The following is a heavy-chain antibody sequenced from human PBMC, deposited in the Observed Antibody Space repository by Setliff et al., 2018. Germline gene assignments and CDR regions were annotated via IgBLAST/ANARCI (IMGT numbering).Heavy chain of an antibody. J-gene: IGHJ3*02. Sequence: PSETLSLTCAVYGGSFSGYYWSWIRQPPGKGLEWIGEINHSGSTNYNPSLKSRVTISVDTSKNQFSLKLSSVTAADTAVYYCARGPKSGSYNYAFDIWGQGTMVTVSS. D-gene: IGHD1-26*01. CDR3: ARGPKSGSYNYAFDI. CDR2: INHSGST. V-gene: IGHV4-34*01. CDR1: GGSFSGYY.